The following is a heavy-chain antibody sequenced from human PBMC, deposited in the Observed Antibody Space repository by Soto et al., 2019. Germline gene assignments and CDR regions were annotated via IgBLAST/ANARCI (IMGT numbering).Heavy chain of an antibody. CDR3: ARKDYYGPGTYYFDY. J-gene: IGHJ4*02. V-gene: IGHV1-3*01. Sequence: QVHLVQSGPEVKEPGASVKVSCKASGYTFNKYPMHWVHQAPGQGLEWMGWINAANGDTGYSQKFQGRVTLTRDTSASTAYMELSSLRSEDTSVYYCARKDYYGPGTYYFDYWGQGTLVTVSS. CDR2: INAANGDT. D-gene: IGHD3-10*01. CDR1: GYTFNKYP.